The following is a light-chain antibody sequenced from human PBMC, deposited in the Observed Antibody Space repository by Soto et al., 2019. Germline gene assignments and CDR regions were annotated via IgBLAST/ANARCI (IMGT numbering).Light chain of an antibody. CDR2: DAS. CDR3: QQYGTSVLVS. CDR1: QSVARNY. Sequence: IVLTQSRDTLSLSPGERATLSCRASQSVARNYIAWYQQKPDQAPRLLIYDASSRATGIPDRFSGSGSGTDFTLTISRLEPEDFAVYYCQQYGTSVLVSFGGGTKVEIK. V-gene: IGKV3-20*01. J-gene: IGKJ4*01.